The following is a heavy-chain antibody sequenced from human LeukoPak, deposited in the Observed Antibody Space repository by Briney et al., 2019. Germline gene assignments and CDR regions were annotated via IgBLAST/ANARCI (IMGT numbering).Heavy chain of an antibody. CDR3: AKDGVYGPGCCYHFDY. CDR1: GFTFSSYA. V-gene: IGHV3-23*01. D-gene: IGHD3-10*01. CDR2: ISGSGVNT. Sequence: GGSLRLSCAASGFTFSSYAMSWVRQASGKGLEWVSAISGSGVNTYYADSVKGRFTISRDNSKNTLYLQMNSLRVEDTAVYYCAKDGVYGPGCCYHFDYWGQGTLVTVSS. J-gene: IGHJ4*02.